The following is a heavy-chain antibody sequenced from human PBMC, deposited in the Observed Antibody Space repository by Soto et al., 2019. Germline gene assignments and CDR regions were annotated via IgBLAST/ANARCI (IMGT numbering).Heavy chain of an antibody. D-gene: IGHD1-1*01. J-gene: IGHJ4*02. CDR3: AKQLQFLGWYFDY. Sequence: GGSLRLSCVASGFTFSDFAMHWVRRAPGKGLEWVALTSSDGGTKSYGDSVKGRFTISRDNSKNTLYLQMDSLRAEDTAVYYCAKQLQFLGWYFDYWGQGTLVTVSS. V-gene: IGHV3-30*18. CDR1: GFTFSDFA. CDR2: TSSDGGTK.